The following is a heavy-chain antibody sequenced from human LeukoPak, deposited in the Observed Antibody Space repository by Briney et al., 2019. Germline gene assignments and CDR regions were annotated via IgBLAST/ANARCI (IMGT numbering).Heavy chain of an antibody. V-gene: IGHV3-7*01. Sequence: TGGSLRLSCAASGFTFSSYGMHWVRQAPGKGLEWVANIKQDGSEKRYVDPVKGRFTISRDNAKNSLYLQMNSLRAEDTAVYYCARAPATNEWRCMDYWGQGALVTVSS. CDR1: GFTFSSYG. D-gene: IGHD2-8*02. CDR2: IKQDGSEK. CDR3: ARAPATNEWRCMDY. J-gene: IGHJ4*02.